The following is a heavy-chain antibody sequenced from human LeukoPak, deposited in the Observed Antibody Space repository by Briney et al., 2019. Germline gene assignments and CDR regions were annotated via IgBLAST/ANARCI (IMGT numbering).Heavy chain of an antibody. CDR1: GFTFSSYA. J-gene: IGHJ4*02. D-gene: IGHD3-22*01. V-gene: IGHV3-23*01. Sequence: GESLRLSCAASGFTFSSYAMSWVRQAPGKGLEWVSAISGSGGSTYYADSVKGRFTISRDNSKNTLYLQMNSLRAEDTAVYYCAKGATYYYDSSGYYFDYWGQGTLVTVSS. CDR3: AKGATYYYDSSGYYFDY. CDR2: ISGSGGST.